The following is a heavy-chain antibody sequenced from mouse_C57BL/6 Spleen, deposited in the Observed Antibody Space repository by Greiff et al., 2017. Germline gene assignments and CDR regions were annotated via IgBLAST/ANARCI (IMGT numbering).Heavy chain of an antibody. J-gene: IGHJ4*01. D-gene: IGHD3-2*02. CDR3: ARDRLDSSGYAMDY. CDR1: GFTFSSYA. CDR2: ISDGGSYT. Sequence: EVHLVESGGGLVKPGGSLKLSCAASGFTFSSYAMSWVRQTPEKRLEWVATISDGGSYTYYPDNVKGRFTISRDNAKNNLYLQMSHLKSEDTAMYYCARDRLDSSGYAMDYRGQGTSVTVSS. V-gene: IGHV5-4*01.